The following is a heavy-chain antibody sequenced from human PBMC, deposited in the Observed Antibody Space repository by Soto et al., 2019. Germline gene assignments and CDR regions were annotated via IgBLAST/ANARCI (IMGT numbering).Heavy chain of an antibody. D-gene: IGHD3-3*02. J-gene: IGHJ5*02. V-gene: IGHV1-8*01. CDR1: GDSFTNFD. Sequence: QVQLVQPGAEVRKPGASVKVSCKASGDSFTNFDFNWVRQATGQGLEWIGWMRANSGDTGHDQKFQGRVRMTRDTSMSTAYMELSSLRAEDTSVYYCARYIFGQGFKAWGQGTLVFVSS. CDR2: MRANSGDT. CDR3: ARYIFGQGFKA.